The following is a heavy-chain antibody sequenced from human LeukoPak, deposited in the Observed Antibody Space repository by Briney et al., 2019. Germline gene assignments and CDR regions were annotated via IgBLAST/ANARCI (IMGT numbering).Heavy chain of an antibody. J-gene: IGHJ6*02. CDR3: ARDLTIFGVVISYYYGMDV. Sequence: ASVKVSCKASGYTFAGYYMHWVRQAPGQGLEWMGWINPNSGGTNYAQKFQGRVTMTRDTSISTAYMELSSLRSEDTAVYYCARDLTIFGVVISYYYGMDVWGQGTTVTVSS. CDR2: INPNSGGT. V-gene: IGHV1-2*02. D-gene: IGHD3-3*01. CDR1: GYTFAGYY.